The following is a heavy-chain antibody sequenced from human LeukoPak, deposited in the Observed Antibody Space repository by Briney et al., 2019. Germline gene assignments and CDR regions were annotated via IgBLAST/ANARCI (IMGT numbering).Heavy chain of an antibody. V-gene: IGHV3-30-3*01. J-gene: IGHJ4*02. CDR3: ARGNIAVASGFDY. Sequence: GRSLRLSCAASGFTFSSYAMHWVRQAPGKGLEWVAVISYDGSNKYYADSVKGRFTISRDNSKNTLYLQMNSLRAEDTAVYYCARGNIAVASGFDYWGQGTLVTVSS. CDR2: ISYDGSNK. CDR1: GFTFSSYA. D-gene: IGHD6-19*01.